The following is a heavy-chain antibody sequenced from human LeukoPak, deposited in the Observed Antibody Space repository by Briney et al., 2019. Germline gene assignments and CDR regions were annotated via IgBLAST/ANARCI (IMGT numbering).Heavy chain of an antibody. Sequence: SATLSLTCTVSGGSISNYYWSWIRQPPGKGLEWIGYIYYSGSTNYNPSLKSRVTISVDTSKNQFSLKLSSVTTADTAVYYCARLSVVVAATHFDYWGQGTLVTVSS. D-gene: IGHD2-15*01. J-gene: IGHJ4*02. CDR2: IYYSGST. CDR3: ARLSVVVAATHFDY. CDR1: GGSISNYY. V-gene: IGHV4-59*01.